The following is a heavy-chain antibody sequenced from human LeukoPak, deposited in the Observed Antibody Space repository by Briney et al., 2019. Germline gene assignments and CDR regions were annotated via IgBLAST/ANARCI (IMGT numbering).Heavy chain of an antibody. J-gene: IGHJ3*02. CDR1: GFTFSSYA. CDR2: ISSSGSTI. CDR3: ARHAGGSSGYYRPPSI. D-gene: IGHD3-22*01. Sequence: GGSLRLSCAASGFTFSSYAMNWVRQAPGKGLEWVSYISSSGSTIYYADSVKGRFTISRDNAKNSLYLQMNSLRAEDTAVYYCARHAGGSSGYYRPPSIWGQGTMVTVSS. V-gene: IGHV3-48*04.